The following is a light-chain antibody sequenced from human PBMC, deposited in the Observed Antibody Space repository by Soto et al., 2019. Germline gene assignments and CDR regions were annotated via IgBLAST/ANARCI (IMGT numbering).Light chain of an antibody. J-gene: IGKJ1*01. Sequence: DIQMTQSPSSLSASVGDRVTITCRASQSISRFLNWYQLKPGKAPKLLIYAASNLHSGVPSRFSGSGSGTDFTPTISSXQPEDFATYYCQQSLNTPRTFGQGTKVDIK. V-gene: IGKV1-39*01. CDR1: QSISRF. CDR2: AAS. CDR3: QQSLNTPRT.